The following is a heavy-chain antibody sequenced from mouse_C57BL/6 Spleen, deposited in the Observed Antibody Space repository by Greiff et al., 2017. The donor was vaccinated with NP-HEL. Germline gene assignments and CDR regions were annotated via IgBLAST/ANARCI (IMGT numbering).Heavy chain of an antibody. J-gene: IGHJ4*01. V-gene: IGHV2-9-1*01. CDR1: GFSLTSYA. Sequence: VKLVESGPGLVAPSQSLSITCTVSGFSLTSYAISWVRQPPGKGLEWLGVIWTGGGTNYNSALKSRLSISKDNSKSQVFLKMNSLQTDDTARYYCARNLRLDYYGSPMDYWGQGTSVTVSS. CDR3: ARNLRLDYYGSPMDY. D-gene: IGHD1-1*01. CDR2: IWTGGGT.